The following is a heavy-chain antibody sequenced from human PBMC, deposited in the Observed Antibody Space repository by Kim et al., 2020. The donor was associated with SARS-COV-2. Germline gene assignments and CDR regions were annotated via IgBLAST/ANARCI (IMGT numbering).Heavy chain of an antibody. CDR1: GFTLSSSW. CDR2: INNIGTTT. CDR3: ARGAAYGLYYFDF. J-gene: IGHJ4*02. V-gene: IGHV3-74*01. Sequence: GGSLRLSCAASGFTLSSSWMHWVRQTPGKGLEWVSRINNIGTTTSYADSVKGRFTISRDTAKNTLYLQMNGLRAEDTGVYYCARGAAYGLYYFDFGGRGTLVTVSS. D-gene: IGHD4-17*01.